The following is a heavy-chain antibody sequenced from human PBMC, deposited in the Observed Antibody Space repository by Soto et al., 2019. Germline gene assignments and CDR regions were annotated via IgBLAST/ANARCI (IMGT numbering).Heavy chain of an antibody. CDR1: GYSFTSHV. J-gene: IGHJ5*02. Sequence: GASVKVSCTASGYSFTSHVIHWMRQAPGQRLEWMGWINAANGNTKYLQKFQGRVTIARDTSANTVYMELSSLRSEDTAMYYCARDRLLFWFDLWGQGTLVTVSS. V-gene: IGHV1-3*01. D-gene: IGHD5-18*01. CDR3: ARDRLLFWFDL. CDR2: INAANGNT.